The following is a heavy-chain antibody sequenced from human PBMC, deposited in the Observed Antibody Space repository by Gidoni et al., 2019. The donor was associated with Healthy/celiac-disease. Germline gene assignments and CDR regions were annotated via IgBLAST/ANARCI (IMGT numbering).Heavy chain of an antibody. CDR3: ARDSKYDFWSGYYFDY. CDR1: GGSISSSSYY. V-gene: IGHV4-39*07. Sequence: QLQLQESGPGLVKPSETLSLTCNVSGGSISSSSYYWGWIRQPPGKGLEWIGSIYYRGSTYYNPSLKSRVTISVDTSKNQFSLKLSSVTAADTAVYYCARDSKYDFWSGYYFDYWGQGTLVTVSS. CDR2: IYYRGST. D-gene: IGHD3-3*01. J-gene: IGHJ4*02.